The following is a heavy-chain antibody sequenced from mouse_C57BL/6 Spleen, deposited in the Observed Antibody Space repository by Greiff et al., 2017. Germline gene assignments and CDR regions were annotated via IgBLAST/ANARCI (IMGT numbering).Heavy chain of an antibody. CDR2: IHPNSGST. J-gene: IGHJ3*01. Sequence: QVQLQQPGAELVKPGASVKLSCKASGYTFTSYWMHWVKQRPGKGLEWIGMIHPNSGSTNYNEKFKSKATLTVDKSSSTAYMQLSSLTSEDSAVYYCSRYDYGGFAYWGQGTLVTVSA. CDR3: SRYDYGGFAY. D-gene: IGHD2-4*01. CDR1: GYTFTSYW. V-gene: IGHV1-64*01.